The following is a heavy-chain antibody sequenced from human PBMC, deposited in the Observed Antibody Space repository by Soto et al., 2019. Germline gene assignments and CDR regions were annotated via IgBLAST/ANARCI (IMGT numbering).Heavy chain of an antibody. D-gene: IGHD6-19*01. J-gene: IGHJ4*02. Sequence: EVQLVESGGGLIQPGGSLRLSCAASGFAVSSKYMTWVRQAPGKGLEWVSVIYGGGTTYYADSVKGRFTISRDTSKNTLNLQMYSLGAEDTAVYDCVQTTGWPGFAFWGQGTLVTVSS. V-gene: IGHV3-53*01. CDR1: GFAVSSKY. CDR2: IYGGGTT. CDR3: VQTTGWPGFAF.